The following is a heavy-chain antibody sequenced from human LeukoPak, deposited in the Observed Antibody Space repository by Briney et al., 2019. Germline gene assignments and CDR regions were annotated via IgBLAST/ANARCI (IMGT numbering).Heavy chain of an antibody. V-gene: IGHV3-23*01. D-gene: IGHD2-2*01. CDR1: GFTFSSYA. Sequence: GGSLRPSCAASGFTFSSYAMSWVRQAPGKGLEWVSAISGSGGSTYYADSVKGRFTISRDNSKNTLYLQMNSLRAEDTAVYYCAKEVLYCSSTSCYGEFDYWGQGTLVTVSS. CDR3: AKEVLYCSSTSCYGEFDY. CDR2: ISGSGGST. J-gene: IGHJ4*02.